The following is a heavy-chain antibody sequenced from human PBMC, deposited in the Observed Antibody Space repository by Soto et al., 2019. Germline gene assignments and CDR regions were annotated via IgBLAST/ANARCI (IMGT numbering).Heavy chain of an antibody. CDR1: GFTFSSYS. V-gene: IGHV3-48*04. Sequence: GGSLRLSCAASGFTFSSYSMNWVRQAPGKGLEWVSYISSSSSTIYYADSVKGRFTISRDNAKNSLYLQMNSLRAEDTAVYYCARDGFGYCSSTSCRGESSGFDYWGQGTLVTVSS. D-gene: IGHD2-2*01. CDR2: ISSSSSTI. CDR3: ARDGFGYCSSTSCRGESSGFDY. J-gene: IGHJ4*02.